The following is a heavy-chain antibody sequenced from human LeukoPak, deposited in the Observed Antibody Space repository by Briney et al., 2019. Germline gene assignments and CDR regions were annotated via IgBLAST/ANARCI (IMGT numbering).Heavy chain of an antibody. D-gene: IGHD2-21*01. J-gene: IGHJ6*03. CDR3: ARHIGVLYYYYYMDV. CDR2: IYYSGST. Sequence: SETLSLTCTVSGGSISSSSYYWGWIRQPPGKGLEWIGSIYYSGSTYYNPSLKSRVTISVDTSKNQFSLKLRSVTAADTAVYYCARHIGVLYYYYYMDVWGKGTTVTISS. V-gene: IGHV4-39*01. CDR1: GGSISSSSYY.